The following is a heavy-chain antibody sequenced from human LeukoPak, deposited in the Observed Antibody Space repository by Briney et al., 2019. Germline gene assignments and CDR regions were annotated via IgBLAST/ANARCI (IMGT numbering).Heavy chain of an antibody. Sequence: GRSLRLSCAASGFTFSSYAMSWVRQAPGKGLEWVSAISGSGGSTYYADSVKGRFTISRDNSKNTLYLQMNSLRAEDTAVYYCAKTSSIDTSSSWYYWGQGTLVTVSS. V-gene: IGHV3-23*01. J-gene: IGHJ4*02. CDR2: ISGSGGST. CDR1: GFTFSSYA. CDR3: AKTSSIDTSSSWYY. D-gene: IGHD6-13*01.